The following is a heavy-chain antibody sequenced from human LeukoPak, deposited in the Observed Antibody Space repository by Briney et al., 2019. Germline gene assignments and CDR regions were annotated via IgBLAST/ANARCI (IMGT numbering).Heavy chain of an antibody. Sequence: GGSLRLSCAASGFTFSSYSMNWVRQAPGKGLEWVSSISSSSSYIYYADSVKGRFTISRDNAKNSLYLQMNSLRAEDTAVYYCARVAYCGGDCYYNWFDPWGQGTLVTVSS. CDR3: ARVAYCGGDCYYNWFDP. J-gene: IGHJ5*02. D-gene: IGHD2-21*02. CDR2: ISSSSSYI. V-gene: IGHV3-21*01. CDR1: GFTFSSYS.